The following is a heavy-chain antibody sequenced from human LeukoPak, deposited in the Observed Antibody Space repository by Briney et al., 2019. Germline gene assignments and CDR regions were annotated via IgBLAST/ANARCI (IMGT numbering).Heavy chain of an antibody. D-gene: IGHD3-10*01. CDR3: ARGVLEWLDGITMVRGGLFYYYYMDV. CDR1: GFTFSDYY. V-gene: IGHV3-11*04. J-gene: IGHJ6*03. Sequence: GGSLRLSCAASGFTFSDYYMSWIRQAPGKGLEWVSYISYSGSTIFYADSVKGRFTISRDNAKNSLYLQMNSLRAEDMAVYYCARGVLEWLDGITMVRGGLFYYYYMDVWGKGTTVTVSS. CDR2: ISYSGSTI.